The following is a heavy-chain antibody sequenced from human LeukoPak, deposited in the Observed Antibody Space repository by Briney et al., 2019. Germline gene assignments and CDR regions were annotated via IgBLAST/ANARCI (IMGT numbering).Heavy chain of an antibody. Sequence: PGGSLRLSCAASGFTFSSYGMHWVRQAPGKGLEWVAVISYDGSNKYYADSVKGRFTISRDNSKNTLYLQMNSLRAEDTAVYYCAREAKVFVVPAAIGYFDYWGQGTLVTVSS. CDR3: AREAKVFVVPAAIGYFDY. D-gene: IGHD2-2*01. CDR2: ISYDGSNK. CDR1: GFTFSSYG. V-gene: IGHV3-30*03. J-gene: IGHJ4*02.